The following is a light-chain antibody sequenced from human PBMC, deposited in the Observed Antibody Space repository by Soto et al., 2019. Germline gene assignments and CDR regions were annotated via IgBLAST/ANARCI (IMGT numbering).Light chain of an antibody. Sequence: QSVLTQPASVSGSPGQSITISCTGTSIDVGGYNFVSWYQQHPDKAPKLMIYDVTNRPSGVSNRFSGSKSGNTASLTISGLQAEDEADYYCSSYTSISTYVFGTGTKVTVL. J-gene: IGLJ1*01. CDR1: SIDVGGYNF. V-gene: IGLV2-14*01. CDR3: SSYTSISTYV. CDR2: DVT.